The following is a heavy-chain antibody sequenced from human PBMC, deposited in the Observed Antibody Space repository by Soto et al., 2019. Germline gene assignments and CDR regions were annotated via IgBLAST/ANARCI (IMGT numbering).Heavy chain of an antibody. CDR3: APDRGYSSGWYYFDY. Sequence: ASVKVSCKVSGYTLNELSMHWVRQAPGKGLEWVGGFDPEDGETIYAQKFQGRVTMTADTSTDTAYMELSSLRSEDTAVYYCAPDRGYSSGWYYFDYWGQGTLVTVSS. J-gene: IGHJ4*02. D-gene: IGHD6-19*01. CDR2: FDPEDGET. CDR1: GYTLNELS. V-gene: IGHV1-24*01.